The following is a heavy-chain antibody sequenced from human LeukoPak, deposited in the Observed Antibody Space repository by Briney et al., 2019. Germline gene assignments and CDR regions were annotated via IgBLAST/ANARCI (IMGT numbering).Heavy chain of an antibody. V-gene: IGHV2-5*02. CDR1: GGSISSSSYY. J-gene: IGHJ3*02. Sequence: TLSLTCTVSGGSISSSSYYWGWIRQPPGKALEWLALIYWDDDKRYSPSLKSRLTITKDTSKNQVVLTMTNMDPVDTATYYCARVGAFGDAFDIWGQGTMVTVSS. CDR3: ARVGAFGDAFDI. D-gene: IGHD1-26*01. CDR2: IYWDDDK.